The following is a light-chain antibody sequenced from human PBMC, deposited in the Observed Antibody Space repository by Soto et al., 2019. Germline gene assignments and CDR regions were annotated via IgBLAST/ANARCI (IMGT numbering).Light chain of an antibody. CDR3: SSFTSNRIYV. V-gene: IGLV2-14*03. J-gene: IGLJ1*01. CDR2: EVT. CDR1: HNDIGTYDY. Sequence: QSALTQPTSVSGSPGQSITISCTGNHNDIGTYDYVSWYQQHPGRAPSLLIHEVTTRPSGISGRFSASKSGLTASLTISGLQPEDEADYYCSSFTSNRIYVFGPGTKVTIL.